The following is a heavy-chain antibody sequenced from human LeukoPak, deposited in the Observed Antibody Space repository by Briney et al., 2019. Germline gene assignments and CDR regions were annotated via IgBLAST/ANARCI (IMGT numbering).Heavy chain of an antibody. V-gene: IGHV3-30*02. D-gene: IGHD6-19*01. CDR2: IRYDESNK. CDR3: ATMQWLEGADWFDP. Sequence: GGSLRLSCAASGFIFSNYGMHWVRQAPGKGLEWVAFIRYDESNKFYADSVKGRFTISRDDSKNILFLQMNSLRAEDTAVYYCATMQWLEGADWFDPWGQGTLVTVSS. J-gene: IGHJ5*02. CDR1: GFIFSNYG.